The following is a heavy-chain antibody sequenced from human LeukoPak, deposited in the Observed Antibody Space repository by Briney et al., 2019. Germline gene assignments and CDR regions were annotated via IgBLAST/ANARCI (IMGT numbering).Heavy chain of an antibody. CDR1: GGSISSYY. CDR3: ARGSYYDSSGFDAFDI. Sequence: PSETLSLTCTVSGGSISSYYWSWIRQPPGKGLEWIGYIYYSGSTNYNPSLKSRVTISVDTSKNQFSLKLSPVTAADTAVYYCARGSYYDSSGFDAFDIWGQGTMVTVSS. D-gene: IGHD3-22*01. V-gene: IGHV4-59*01. J-gene: IGHJ3*02. CDR2: IYYSGST.